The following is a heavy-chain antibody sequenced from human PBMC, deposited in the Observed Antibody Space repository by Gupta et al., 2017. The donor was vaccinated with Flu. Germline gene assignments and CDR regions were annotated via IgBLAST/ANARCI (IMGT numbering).Heavy chain of an antibody. J-gene: IGHJ4*01. D-gene: IGHD4-17*01. CDR1: GGSFSGYF. CDR2: INHSGRT. V-gene: IGHV4-34*01. CDR3: TRDENEYGAYAKTNPIDY. Sequence: GGSFSGYFWSWIRQPPGKGLEWIGEINHSGRTRYNPSLKSRVTISVDTSKNQFSLNLTSVTAADTAMYYCTRDENEYGAYAKTNPIDYWG.